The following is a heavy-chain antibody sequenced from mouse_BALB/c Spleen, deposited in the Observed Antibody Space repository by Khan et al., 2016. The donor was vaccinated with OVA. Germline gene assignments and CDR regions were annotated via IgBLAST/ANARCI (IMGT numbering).Heavy chain of an antibody. V-gene: IGHV3-2*02. CDR1: GYSITSGYA. D-gene: IGHD1-1*01. J-gene: IGHJ4*01. CDR3: ARKNYYGYAMDY. Sequence: EVQLQESGPGLVKPSQSLSLTCTVTGYSITSGYAWNWIRQFPGNKLEWMGYISYSGSTSYNPSLRSRISITPDTSTNQFFLQLNSVTTEDTATYYCARKNYYGYAMDYWGQGTSVTVSS. CDR2: ISYSGST.